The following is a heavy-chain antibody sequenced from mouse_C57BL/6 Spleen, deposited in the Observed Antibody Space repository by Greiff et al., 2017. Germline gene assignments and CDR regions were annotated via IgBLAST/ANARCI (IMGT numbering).Heavy chain of an antibody. CDR1: GFTFTDYY. Sequence: EVMLVESGGGLVQPGGSLSLSCAASGFTFTDYYMSWVRQPPGKALEWLGFIRNKANGYTTEYSASVKGRFTISRDNSQSILYLQMNALRAEDSAAYYCARYYYGSSPRFAYWGQGTLVTVSA. CDR2: IRNKANGYTT. D-gene: IGHD1-1*01. CDR3: ARYYYGSSPRFAY. V-gene: IGHV7-3*01. J-gene: IGHJ3*01.